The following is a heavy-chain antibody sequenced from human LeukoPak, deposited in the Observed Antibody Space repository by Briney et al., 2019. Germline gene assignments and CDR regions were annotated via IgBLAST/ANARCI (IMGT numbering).Heavy chain of an antibody. Sequence: GGSLRLSCAASGFTFSSYGMHWVRQAPGKGLEWVAVIWYDGSNKYYADSVKGRFTISRDNSKNTLYLQMNSLRAEDTAVYYCAKDPNPTYCGGDCYPDYWGQGTLVTVSS. CDR1: GFTFSSYG. V-gene: IGHV3-33*06. J-gene: IGHJ4*02. CDR2: IWYDGSNK. D-gene: IGHD2-21*02. CDR3: AKDPNPTYCGGDCYPDY.